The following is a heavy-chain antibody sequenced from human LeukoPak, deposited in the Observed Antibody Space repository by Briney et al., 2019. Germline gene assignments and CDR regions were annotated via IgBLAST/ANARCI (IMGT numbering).Heavy chain of an antibody. CDR2: ISSSSSYI. Sequence: GGSLRLSCAASGFTFSSYSINWVRQAPGKGLEWVSSISSSSSYIYYADSVKGRFTISRDNAKNSLYLQMNSLRAEDTAVYYCARSYDYSWVYHYYGMDVWGQGTTVTVSS. V-gene: IGHV3-21*01. D-gene: IGHD4-11*01. CDR1: GFTFSSYS. CDR3: ARSYDYSWVYHYYGMDV. J-gene: IGHJ6*02.